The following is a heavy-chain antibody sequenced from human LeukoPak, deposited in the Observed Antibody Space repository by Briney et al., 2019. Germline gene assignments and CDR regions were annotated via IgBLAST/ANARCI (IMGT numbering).Heavy chain of an antibody. CDR1: GYSISSASY. Sequence: PSETLSLTCAVSGYSISSASYWGWIRQSPGKGLEWIGNIYHSGSPYYNPSLKSRVTISVDTSKNQFSLKLSSVTAADTAVYYCARPISSQGYFGVVIDWGQGTLVTVSS. V-gene: IGHV4-38-2*01. J-gene: IGHJ4*02. CDR2: IYHSGSP. D-gene: IGHD3-3*01. CDR3: ARPISSQGYFGVVID.